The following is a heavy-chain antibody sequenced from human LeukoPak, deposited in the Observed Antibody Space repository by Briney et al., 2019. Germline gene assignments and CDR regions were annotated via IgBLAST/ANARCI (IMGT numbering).Heavy chain of an antibody. V-gene: IGHV3-7*03. D-gene: IGHD6-13*01. CDR1: GFPFNAYW. CDR3: ARSLPYGTTWYGRSDF. CDR2: IRQDGDTK. Sequence: HPGGSLRLSCAASGFPFNAYWMTWVRQAPGKGLEWVANIRQDGDTKYYVDSVKGRFTISRDNAMSSLYLQMNSLRAEDTAIYYCARSLPYGTTWYGRSDFWGQGTLVTVSS. J-gene: IGHJ4*02.